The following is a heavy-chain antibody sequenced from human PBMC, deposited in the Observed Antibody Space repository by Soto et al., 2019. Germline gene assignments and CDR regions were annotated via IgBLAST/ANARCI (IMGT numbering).Heavy chain of an antibody. D-gene: IGHD3-10*01. CDR3: ARGKGMVRGAHWGWFDP. Sequence: QVQLQQWGAGLLKPSETLSLTCAVYGGSFSGYYWSWIRQPPGKGLEWIGEINHSGSTNYNPSLRSRVPLSVDTAKNQFSLKLSYVTAADTAVYYCARGKGMVRGAHWGWFDPWGQGTLVTVSS. V-gene: IGHV4-34*01. CDR2: INHSGST. J-gene: IGHJ5*02. CDR1: GGSFSGYY.